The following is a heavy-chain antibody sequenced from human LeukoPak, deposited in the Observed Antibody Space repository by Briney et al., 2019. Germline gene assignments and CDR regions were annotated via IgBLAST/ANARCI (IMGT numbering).Heavy chain of an antibody. J-gene: IGHJ6*03. CDR1: GYTFTGYY. CDR2: INPNSGGT. CDR3: ARVDYDILTGLPDYYYYYMDV. D-gene: IGHD3-9*01. Sequence: ASVKVSCKASGYTFTGYYMHWVRQAPGQGLEWMGWINPNSGGTNYAQKFQGRVTMTRDTSISTAYMELSRLRSDDTAVYYCARVDYDILTGLPDYYYYYMDVWGKGTTVTVSS. V-gene: IGHV1-2*02.